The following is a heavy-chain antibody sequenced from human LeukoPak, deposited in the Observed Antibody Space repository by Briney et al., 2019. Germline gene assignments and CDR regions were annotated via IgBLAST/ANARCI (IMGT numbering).Heavy chain of an antibody. Sequence: SETLSLTCTVSGGSISSYYCSWIRQPPGKGLELIGYIYYSGSTNYNPSLKSRVTISVDTSRTQFSLKLSSVTAADTAVYYCASSTSFGVVDYWGQGILVTVSS. D-gene: IGHD3-3*01. CDR3: ASSTSFGVVDY. CDR1: GGSISSYY. CDR2: IYYSGST. J-gene: IGHJ4*02. V-gene: IGHV4-59*01.